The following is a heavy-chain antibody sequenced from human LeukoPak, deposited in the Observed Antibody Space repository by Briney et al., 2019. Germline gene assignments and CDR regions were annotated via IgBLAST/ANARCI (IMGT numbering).Heavy chain of an antibody. J-gene: IGHJ4*02. D-gene: IGHD3-22*01. CDR2: INHSGDT. V-gene: IGHV4-34*01. CDR3: ARGPYDSSRD. CDR1: RGSISGDY. Sequence: SETLSLTCTVSRGSISGDYWSWIRQPPGKGLEWIGEINHSGDTNYNPSLKSRVTISVDTSKNQFSLKLSSVTAADTAVYYCARGPYDSSRDWGQGTLVTVSS.